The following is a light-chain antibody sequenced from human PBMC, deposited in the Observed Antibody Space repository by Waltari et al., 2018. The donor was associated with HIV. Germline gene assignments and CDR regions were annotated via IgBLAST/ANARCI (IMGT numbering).Light chain of an antibody. Sequence: QSVLTQPPYASGTPGQRVTIPCSGRSSNIGSNPINWYRQLPGTAPKLLIYSNNQWPSGVPDRFSGSKSGTSASLAISGLQSEDEAGYYCAAWDDSLHGYVFGTGTKVTVV. J-gene: IGLJ1*01. V-gene: IGLV1-44*01. CDR1: SSNIGSNP. CDR3: AAWDDSLHGYV. CDR2: SNN.